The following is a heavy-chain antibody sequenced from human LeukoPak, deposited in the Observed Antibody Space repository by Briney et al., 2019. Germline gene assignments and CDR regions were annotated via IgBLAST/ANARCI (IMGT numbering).Heavy chain of an antibody. V-gene: IGHV1-69*06. CDR3: ARDLVSESIEGQFDY. D-gene: IGHD3-3*01. CDR1: GGTFSSYA. J-gene: IGHJ4*02. CDR2: IIPIFGTA. Sequence: GASVKVSCKASGGTFSSYAISWVRQAPGQGLEWMGGIIPIFGTANYAQKFQGRVTITADKSTSTAYMELSSLRSEDTAVYYCARDLVSESIEGQFDYWGQGTLVTVSS.